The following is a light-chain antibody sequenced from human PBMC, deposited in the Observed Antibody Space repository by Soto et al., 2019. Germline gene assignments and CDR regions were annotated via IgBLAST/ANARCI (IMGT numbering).Light chain of an antibody. Sequence: EIVLTQSPGTLSLSPGERATVSCKTSQSSGSNFLAWYQQKPGQAPRLLIYASSQRATGIPDRFSGSASGADFPLSIDRLEPEDFAVYYCQLYGNSPPFVQGTRLEMK. CDR3: QLYGNSPP. V-gene: IGKV3-20*01. J-gene: IGKJ5*01. CDR1: QSSGSNF. CDR2: ASS.